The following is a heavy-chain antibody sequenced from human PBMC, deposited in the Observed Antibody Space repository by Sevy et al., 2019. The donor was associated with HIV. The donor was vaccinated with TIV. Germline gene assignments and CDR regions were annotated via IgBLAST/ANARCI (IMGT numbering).Heavy chain of an antibody. CDR1: GYTFTGYY. CDR3: AREWVAAAGLDY. J-gene: IGHJ4*02. CDR2: INPNSGGT. V-gene: IGHV1-2*02. Sequence: ASVKVSCKASGYTFTGYYMHWVRQAPGQGLEWMGWINPNSGGTNYAQKFQGRVTMTRDTSISTAYMELSRLRSDDTAVYYCAREWVAAAGLDYWGQGTLVTVSS. D-gene: IGHD6-13*01.